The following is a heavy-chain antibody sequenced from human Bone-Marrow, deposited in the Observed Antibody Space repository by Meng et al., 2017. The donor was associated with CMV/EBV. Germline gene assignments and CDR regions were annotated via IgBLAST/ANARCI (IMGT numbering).Heavy chain of an antibody. D-gene: IGHD2-15*01. CDR3: ARVGYCSGGSCYQPFDY. Sequence: GSLRLSCAVYGGSFSGYYWSWIRQPPGKGLEWIGEINHSGSTNYNPSLKSRVTISVDTSKNQFSLKLSSVTAADTAVYYCARVGYCSGGSCYQPFDYWGQRTLVTVSS. CDR1: GGSFSGYY. J-gene: IGHJ4*02. CDR2: INHSGST. V-gene: IGHV4-34*01.